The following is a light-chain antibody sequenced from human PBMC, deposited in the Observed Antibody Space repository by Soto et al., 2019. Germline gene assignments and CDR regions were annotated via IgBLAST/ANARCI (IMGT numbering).Light chain of an antibody. V-gene: IGKV1-39*01. CDR3: LQNYSTRP. CDR2: AAS. CDR1: QSISSY. J-gene: IGKJ3*01. Sequence: EIHITQTPSSLSASVGDRVTITCRASQSISSYLNWYQHKPGKAXXLLIYAASSLQSGVPSRFSGSGSGIDFTLTISSPQPEGIATYYCLQNYSTRPFGPRTTVDI.